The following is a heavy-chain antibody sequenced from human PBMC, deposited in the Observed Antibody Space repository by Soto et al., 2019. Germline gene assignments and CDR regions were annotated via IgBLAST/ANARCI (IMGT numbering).Heavy chain of an antibody. CDR2: IIPIFGTA. CDR3: ARVRCSGGSCYSYYYGMDV. Sequence: GASVKVSCKASGGTFSSYAVSWVRQAPGQGLEWMGGIIPIFGTANYAQKFQGRVTITADKSTSTAYMELSSLRSEDTAVYYCARVRCSGGSCYSYYYGMDVWRQGTTVTVSS. D-gene: IGHD2-15*01. J-gene: IGHJ6*02. V-gene: IGHV1-69*06. CDR1: GGTFSSYA.